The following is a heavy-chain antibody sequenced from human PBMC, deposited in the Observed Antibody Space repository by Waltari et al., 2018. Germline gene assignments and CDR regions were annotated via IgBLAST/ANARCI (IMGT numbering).Heavy chain of an antibody. CDR1: GFSFSTYW. Sequence: EVQLVESGGGLVQPGGSLRISCAASGFSFSTYWMNGARQSPGEGLVCLSRINPDGTTIMYADSVKGRFTTSRANAKNTLYLQMNSRRADDTAVYYCARSGFMDVWGQGTTVTVSS. CDR3: ARSGFMDV. V-gene: IGHV3-74*03. CDR2: INPDGTTI. J-gene: IGHJ6*02. D-gene: IGHD3-10*01.